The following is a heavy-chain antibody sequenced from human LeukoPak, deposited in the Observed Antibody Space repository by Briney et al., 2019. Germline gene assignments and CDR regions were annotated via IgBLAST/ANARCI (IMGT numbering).Heavy chain of an antibody. Sequence: PGGSLRLSCATSGFTFSSYAMSWVRQAPGKGLEWVSAISGSGGSTYYADSVKGRFTISRDNSKNTLYLQMNSLRAEDTAVYYCAKVGYEQWLVGYYFDYWGQGTLVTVSS. J-gene: IGHJ4*02. CDR3: AKVGYEQWLVGYYFDY. V-gene: IGHV3-23*01. CDR1: GFTFSSYA. CDR2: ISGSGGST. D-gene: IGHD6-19*01.